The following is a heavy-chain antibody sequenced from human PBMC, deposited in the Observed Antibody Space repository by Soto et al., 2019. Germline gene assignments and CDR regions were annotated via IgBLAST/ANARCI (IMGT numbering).Heavy chain of an antibody. J-gene: IGHJ4*02. CDR1: GLTFSNFR. CDR3: GRDTAGLSY. V-gene: IGHV3-74*01. CDR2: ISNDGRST. D-gene: IGHD2-21*02. Sequence: EVQLVESGGGLVQPGGSLRLSCAASGLTFSNFRMHWVRQAPGKGLVWVALISNDGRSTNHADSVKGRFTISRDNAKSTLYLQLHSLRAEDTAVYYCGRDTAGLSYWGQGTLVTVSS.